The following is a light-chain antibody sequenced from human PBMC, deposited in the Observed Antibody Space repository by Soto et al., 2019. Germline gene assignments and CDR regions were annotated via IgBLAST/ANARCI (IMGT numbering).Light chain of an antibody. V-gene: IGKV3-15*01. Sequence: EVVLTQSPGTLSLPPGERATLSCRASQTVSSNYLAWYQQKPGQAPRLLIFGASTRATDVPARFSGSGSGTEFTLTISSLQSEDFAVYYCLQHNNWPRTFGQGTKVEVK. CDR3: LQHNNWPRT. J-gene: IGKJ1*01. CDR1: QTVSSN. CDR2: GAS.